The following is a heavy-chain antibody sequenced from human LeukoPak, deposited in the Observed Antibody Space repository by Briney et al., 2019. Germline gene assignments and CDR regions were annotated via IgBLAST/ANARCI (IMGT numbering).Heavy chain of an antibody. Sequence: SETLSLTCTVSGGSISSSSYYWGWIRQPPGKGLEWIGSIYYSGSTYYNPSLKSRVTISVDTSKNQFSLKLSSVTAADTAVYFCARDSDTTALYWYFDLWGRGTLVTVSS. CDR1: GGSISSSSYY. J-gene: IGHJ2*01. CDR2: IYYSGST. CDR3: ARDSDTTALYWYFDL. V-gene: IGHV4-39*02. D-gene: IGHD2/OR15-2a*01.